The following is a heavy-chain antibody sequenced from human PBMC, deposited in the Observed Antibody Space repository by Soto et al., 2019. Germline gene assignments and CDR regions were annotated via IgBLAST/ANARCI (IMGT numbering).Heavy chain of an antibody. D-gene: IGHD5-18*01. Sequence: QITLKESGPTLVKPTQTLTLTCTFSGFSLSTSGVRVGWIRQPPGKALEWLALIYWDDDKYYGPSLKSRLTITKDTSKNQVVLTMTNMDPVDTATYYCAHSTETTMALDYWGQGTLVTVSS. V-gene: IGHV2-5*05. CDR3: AHSTETTMALDY. CDR2: IYWDDDK. CDR1: GFSLSTSGVR. J-gene: IGHJ4*02.